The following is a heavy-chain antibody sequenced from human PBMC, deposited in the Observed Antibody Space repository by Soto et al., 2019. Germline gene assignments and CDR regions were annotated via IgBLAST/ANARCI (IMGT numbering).Heavy chain of an antibody. V-gene: IGHV4-31*03. CDR1: GGSISSGGYY. CDR2: IYYSGST. Sequence: QVQLQESGPGLVQPSQTLSLTCTVSGGSISSGGYYWSWIRQHPGTGLEWIGHIYYSGSTYYNTSPMSRVTIPVATSMNQFSLIVNSVTAADTAVYYCAGGVLHWGQGTLVTVSS. CDR3: AGGVLH. J-gene: IGHJ4*01.